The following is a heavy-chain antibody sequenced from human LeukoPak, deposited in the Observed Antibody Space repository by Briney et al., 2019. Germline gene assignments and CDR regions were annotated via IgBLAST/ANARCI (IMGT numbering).Heavy chain of an antibody. J-gene: IGHJ3*02. CDR3: AKRGHYSSGWHDAFDI. CDR2: ISGSGGST. D-gene: IGHD6-19*01. Sequence: GGSLRLSCAASGFTFSSYAMSWVRQAPGKGLEWVSAISGSGGSTYYADSVKGRFTISRDNSKNTLYLQMNSLRAEDTAVYYCAKRGHYSSGWHDAFDIWGQGTMVTVSS. V-gene: IGHV3-23*01. CDR1: GFTFSSYA.